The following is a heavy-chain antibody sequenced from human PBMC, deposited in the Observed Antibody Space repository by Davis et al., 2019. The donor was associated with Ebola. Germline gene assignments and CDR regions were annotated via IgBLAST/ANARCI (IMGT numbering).Heavy chain of an antibody. J-gene: IGHJ4*02. CDR2: ISSDGGIT. V-gene: IGHV3-74*01. Sequence: GESLKISCAASGFTFTDYAMNWVRQAPGKGLVYVSRISSDGGITSYADSVKGRFTISRDNAKSTLYLQMNSLTAEDTAVYYCVRTTYGAPEYWGQGTLVTVSS. D-gene: IGHD4-17*01. CDR3: VRTTYGAPEY. CDR1: GFTFTDYA.